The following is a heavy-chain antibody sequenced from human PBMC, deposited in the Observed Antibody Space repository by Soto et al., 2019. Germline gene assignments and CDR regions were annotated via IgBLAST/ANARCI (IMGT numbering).Heavy chain of an antibody. CDR3: ARGGIAARPSWFDP. Sequence: GGSLRLSCAASGFTFSSYSMNWVRQAPGKGLEWVSSISSSSSYIYYADSVKGRFTISRDNAKNSLYLQMNSLRAEDTAVYYCARGGIAARPSWFDPWGQGTLVTVSS. V-gene: IGHV3-21*01. CDR1: GFTFSSYS. CDR2: ISSSSSYI. D-gene: IGHD6-6*01. J-gene: IGHJ5*02.